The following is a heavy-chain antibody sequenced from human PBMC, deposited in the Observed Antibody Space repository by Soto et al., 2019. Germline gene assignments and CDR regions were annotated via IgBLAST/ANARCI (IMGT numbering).Heavy chain of an antibody. Sequence: EVQLLESGGGLVQPGGSLRLSCAASGFTFSSYAMTWVRQAPGRGLEWVSAISGSGGTTYHPDSVKGRFTISRDNSKNTLYLQMNSLRAEDAAVYYCAKTPYSSSSYYYYGMDVWGQGTTVTVSS. V-gene: IGHV3-23*01. D-gene: IGHD6-6*01. CDR3: AKTPYSSSSYYYYGMDV. CDR2: ISGSGGTT. J-gene: IGHJ6*02. CDR1: GFTFSSYA.